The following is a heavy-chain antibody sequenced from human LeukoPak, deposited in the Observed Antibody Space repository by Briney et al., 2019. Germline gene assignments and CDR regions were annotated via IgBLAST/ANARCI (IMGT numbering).Heavy chain of an antibody. Sequence: SETLSLTCTVSGGSINYYYWSWIRQSPGKGLEWIGYIYYTGRTKYNPSLQSRVTISVDTSKNQFSLNLTSVNAADTAVYYCASSSWYGLDYWGQGTLVTVSS. V-gene: IGHV4-59*12. CDR2: IYYTGRT. CDR1: GGSINYYY. CDR3: ASSSWYGLDY. J-gene: IGHJ4*02. D-gene: IGHD6-13*01.